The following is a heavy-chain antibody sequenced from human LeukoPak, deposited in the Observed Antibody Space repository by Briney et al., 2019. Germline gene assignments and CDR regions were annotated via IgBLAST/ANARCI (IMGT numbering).Heavy chain of an antibody. J-gene: IGHJ4*02. CDR2: IWYDGSNK. Sequence: GGSLRLSCAASGFTFSSYGMHWVRQAPGKGLEWVAVIWYDGSNKYYADSVKGRFTISRDNSKNTLYLQMNSLRAEDTAVYYCAKDMTTVTKGEFDYWGQGTLVTVSS. V-gene: IGHV3-33*06. CDR1: GFTFSSYG. D-gene: IGHD4-17*01. CDR3: AKDMTTVTKGEFDY.